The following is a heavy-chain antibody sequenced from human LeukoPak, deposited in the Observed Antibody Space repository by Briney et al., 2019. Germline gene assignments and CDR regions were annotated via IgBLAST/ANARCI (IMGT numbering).Heavy chain of an antibody. D-gene: IGHD6-19*01. V-gene: IGHV1-2*02. CDR3: ARDLGLFSSGWYGPAEYFQH. J-gene: IGHJ1*01. CDR1: GYTFTGYY. CDR2: INPNSGGT. Sequence: ASVKVSRKASGYTFTGYYMHWVRQAPGQGLEWMGWINPNSGGTNYAQKFQGRVTMTRDTSISTAYMELSRLRSDDTAVYYCARDLGLFSSGWYGPAEYFQHWGQGTLVTVSS.